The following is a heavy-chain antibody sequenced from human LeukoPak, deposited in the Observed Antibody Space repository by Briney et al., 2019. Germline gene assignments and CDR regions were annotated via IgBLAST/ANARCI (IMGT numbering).Heavy chain of an antibody. J-gene: IGHJ2*01. CDR3: ARAPVGATHWYFDL. D-gene: IGHD1-26*01. Sequence: PSETLSLTCTVSGGSISSYYWSWIRQPPGKGLEWIGRIYTSGSTNYNPSLKSRVTISVDTSKNQFSLKLSSVTAADTAVYYCARAPVGATHWYFDLWGRGTLVTVSS. V-gene: IGHV4-4*08. CDR1: GGSISSYY. CDR2: IYTSGST.